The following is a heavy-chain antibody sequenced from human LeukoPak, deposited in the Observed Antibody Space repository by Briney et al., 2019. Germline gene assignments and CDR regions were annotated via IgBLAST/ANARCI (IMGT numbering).Heavy chain of an antibody. J-gene: IGHJ4*02. D-gene: IGHD3-22*01. CDR1: RFTFSSYA. CDR2: ISYDGSNK. Sequence: GRSLRLSCAASRFTFSSYAMHWVRQAPGKGLEWVAVISYDGSNKYYADSVKGRFTISRDNSKNTLYLQMNSLRAEDTAVYYCARDSLALSMIVVVTLGYWGQGTLVTVSS. V-gene: IGHV3-30*04. CDR3: ARDSLALSMIVVVTLGY.